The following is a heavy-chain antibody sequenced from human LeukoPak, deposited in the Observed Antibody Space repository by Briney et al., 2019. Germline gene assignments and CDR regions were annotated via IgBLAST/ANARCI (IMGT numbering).Heavy chain of an antibody. V-gene: IGHV3-48*02. CDR3: AREPYRSGWYGPDAFDI. J-gene: IGHJ3*02. CDR1: GFTFSSYS. D-gene: IGHD6-19*01. CDR2: ISSSSTI. Sequence: PGGSLRLSCAASGFTFSSYSMNWVRQAPGKGLEWVSYISSSSTIYYADSVKGRFTISRDNAKNSLYLQMNSLRDEDTAVYYCAREPYRSGWYGPDAFDIWGQGTMVTVSS.